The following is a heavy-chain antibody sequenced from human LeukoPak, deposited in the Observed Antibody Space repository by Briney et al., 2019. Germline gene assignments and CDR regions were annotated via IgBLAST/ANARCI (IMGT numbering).Heavy chain of an antibody. V-gene: IGHV3-15*07. D-gene: IGHD1-7*01. J-gene: IGHJ4*02. CDR3: TTRTTTTIY. Sequence: GGSPRLSCAASHFTFTNRWMNWVRQAPGKGLEWVGRIASNTDGGTTDYAAPVKGRFIISRDDSKNALYLQMNSLKTEDTALYYCTTRTTTTIYWGQGTLVTVSS. CDR1: HFTFTNRW. CDR2: IASNTDGGTT.